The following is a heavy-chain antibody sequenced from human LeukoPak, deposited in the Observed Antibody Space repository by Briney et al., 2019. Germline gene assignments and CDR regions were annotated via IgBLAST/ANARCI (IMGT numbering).Heavy chain of an antibody. Sequence: GGSLRLSCAASGFTFSSYAMSWVRQAPGKGLEWVSAISGSGGSTYYADSVKGRFTISRDNSKNTLYLQMNSLRAEDTAVYYCAKDWLTLRFLEWSYYYYTDVWGKGTTVTVSS. D-gene: IGHD3-3*01. CDR2: ISGSGGST. CDR3: AKDWLTLRFLEWSYYYYTDV. J-gene: IGHJ6*03. V-gene: IGHV3-23*01. CDR1: GFTFSSYA.